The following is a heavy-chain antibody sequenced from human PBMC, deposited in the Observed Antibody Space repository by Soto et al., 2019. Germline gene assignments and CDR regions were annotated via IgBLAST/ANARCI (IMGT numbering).Heavy chain of an antibody. Sequence: QVQLQESGPGLVKPSETLSLTCTVSGGSVSSGSYYWSWIRLPPGKGLEWIGYIYDRGNTKYSSSLKSRFTISLDPSKNQFSLKLSSVTAADTAIYYCARGWRITANTGRGGGYFDQWGQGTLVTVSS. CDR1: GGSVSSGSYY. J-gene: IGHJ4*02. V-gene: IGHV4-61*01. D-gene: IGHD1-7*01. CDR3: ARGWRITANTGRGGGYFDQ. CDR2: IYDRGNT.